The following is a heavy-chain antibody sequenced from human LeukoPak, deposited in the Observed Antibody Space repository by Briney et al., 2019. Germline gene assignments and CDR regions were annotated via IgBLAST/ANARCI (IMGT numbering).Heavy chain of an antibody. J-gene: IGHJ4*02. CDR1: GFTFSSYG. V-gene: IGHV3-23*01. D-gene: IGHD3-10*01. Sequence: GGSLRLSCAASGFTFSSYGMSWVRQAPGKGLEWVSAISGSGGSTYYADSVKGRFTISRDNSKNTLYLQMNSLRAEDTAIYYCGKALYYGSGSYQLDYWGQGTLVTVSS. CDR3: GKALYYGSGSYQLDY. CDR2: ISGSGGST.